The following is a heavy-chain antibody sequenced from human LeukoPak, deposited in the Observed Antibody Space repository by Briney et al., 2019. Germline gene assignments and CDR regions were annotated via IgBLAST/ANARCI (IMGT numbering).Heavy chain of an antibody. CDR2: ISAYNGNT. D-gene: IGHD2-15*01. V-gene: IGHV1-18*01. CDR1: GYTFTSYS. J-gene: IGHJ4*02. CDR3: ARASYCSGGSCYSDY. Sequence: ASVKVSCKASGYTFTSYSISWVRQAPGQGLEWMGWISAYNGNTIYAQKVKGRVTMTTDTSTSTAYMELRSLKSDDTAVYYCARASYCSGGSCYSDYWGRGTLVTASS.